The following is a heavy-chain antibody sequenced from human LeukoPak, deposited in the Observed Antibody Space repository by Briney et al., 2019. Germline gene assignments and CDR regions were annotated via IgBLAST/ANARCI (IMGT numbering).Heavy chain of an antibody. Sequence: PGGSLRLSCAASGFTFDDYGMSWVRQAPGKGLEWVSGINWNGGSTGYADSVKGRFTISRDNSKNTLYLQMNSLRTEDTAVYYCVKVGTTTEIPFDYWGQGTPVTVSS. V-gene: IGHV3-20*04. J-gene: IGHJ4*02. CDR3: VKVGTTTEIPFDY. D-gene: IGHD1-26*01. CDR1: GFTFDDYG. CDR2: INWNGGST.